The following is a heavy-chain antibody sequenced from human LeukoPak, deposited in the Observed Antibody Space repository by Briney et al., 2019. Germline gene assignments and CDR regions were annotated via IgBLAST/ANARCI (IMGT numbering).Heavy chain of an antibody. CDR1: VGTLSSHA. D-gene: IGHD1-7*01. CDR3: ASQGLELSYYYCYMDG. V-gene: IGHV1-69*05. CDR2: IIPILGTA. J-gene: IGHJ6*03. Sequence: SVKVSCKASVGTLSSHAISWVRQAPGQGLEWMGRIIPILGTANYAQKFQGRITITTDESTSTAYMELSSLRSEDTAVYYCASQGLELSYYYCYMDGWGKGTTVTVSS.